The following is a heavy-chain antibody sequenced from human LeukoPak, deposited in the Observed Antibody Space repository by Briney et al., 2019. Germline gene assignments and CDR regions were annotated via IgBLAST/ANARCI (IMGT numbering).Heavy chain of an antibody. Sequence: SETLSLTCTVSGGSISSYYWSWIRQPPGKGLEWIGYIYTSGSTNYNPSPKSRVTISVDTSKNQFSLKLSSVTAADTAVYYCARGMTGTNPLDYWGQGTLVTVSS. J-gene: IGHJ4*02. V-gene: IGHV4-4*09. CDR3: ARGMTGTNPLDY. CDR2: IYTSGST. CDR1: GGSISSYY. D-gene: IGHD1-7*01.